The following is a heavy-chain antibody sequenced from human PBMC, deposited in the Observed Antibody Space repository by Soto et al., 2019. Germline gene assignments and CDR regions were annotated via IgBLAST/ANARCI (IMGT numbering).Heavy chain of an antibody. V-gene: IGHV3-21*01. CDR1: GFTFSNYN. CDR3: ARRHPHNYYGLDV. J-gene: IGHJ6*02. Sequence: GGSLRLSCAASGFTFSNYNMNWVRQAPGKGLEWVSSISSSSTYIYCADSVKGRFTISRDNAKNSLYLQMSSLRAEDTAVYYCARRHPHNYYGLDVWGQGTTVTVSS. CDR2: ISSSSTYI.